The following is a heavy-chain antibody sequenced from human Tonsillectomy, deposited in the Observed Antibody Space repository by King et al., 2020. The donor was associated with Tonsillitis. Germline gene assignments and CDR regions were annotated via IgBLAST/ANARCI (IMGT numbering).Heavy chain of an antibody. J-gene: IGHJ4*02. V-gene: IGHV3-23*04. CDR3: AKDLVVVTAIPGNYFDY. CDR2: SSGSGGTP. CDR1: GFTFSSYA. Sequence: VQLVESGGVLVQTGGSLRLSCAASGFTFSSYAMSWVRQAPGKGLEWVSASSGSGGTPYYADSVKGRFTISRDNSKNTLYLQMNSLRAEDTAVYYCAKDLVVVTAIPGNYFDYWGQGTLVTVSS. D-gene: IGHD2-21*02.